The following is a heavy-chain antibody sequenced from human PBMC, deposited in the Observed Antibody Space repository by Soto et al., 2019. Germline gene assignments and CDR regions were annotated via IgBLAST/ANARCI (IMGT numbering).Heavy chain of an antibody. J-gene: IGHJ4*02. Sequence: QVQLQESGPGLVKPSETLSLTCTVSGGSISSYYWSWIRQPPGKGLEWIGYIYYSGSTNYNPSLKSRVTISVDTSKNQISLKLSSVTAADTAVYYYARQPTSHFFDYWGQGTLVTVSS. D-gene: IGHD2-2*01. CDR2: IYYSGST. CDR3: ARQPTSHFFDY. V-gene: IGHV4-59*08. CDR1: GGSISSYY.